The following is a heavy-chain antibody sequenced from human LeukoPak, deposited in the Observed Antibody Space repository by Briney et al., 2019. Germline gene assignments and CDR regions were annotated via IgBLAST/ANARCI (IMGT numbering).Heavy chain of an antibody. J-gene: IGHJ4*02. Sequence: GGSLRLSCAASGFTFSSYAMSWVRQAPGKGLEWVSAISGSGGSTYYADSVKGRFTISRDNSKNTLYLQMNSLRAEDTAVYYCARDPFITLRTLGYFDYWGQGTLVTVSS. D-gene: IGHD3-22*01. CDR3: ARDPFITLRTLGYFDY. V-gene: IGHV3-23*01. CDR1: GFTFSSYA. CDR2: ISGSGGST.